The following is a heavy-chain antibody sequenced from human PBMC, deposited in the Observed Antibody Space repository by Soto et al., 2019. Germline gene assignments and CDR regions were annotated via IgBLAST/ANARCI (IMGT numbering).Heavy chain of an antibody. V-gene: IGHV3-66*01. J-gene: IGHJ6*02. D-gene: IGHD6-13*01. Sequence: EVQLVESGGGLVQPGGSLRLSCAASGLNVRNNYMTWVRQAPGKGLEWVSIIYSGGNTYYTDSVKGRFTISSDISKNTLYLQRNSLRVDDTGVYYCARDLASGPDRRGMDVWGQGTTVTVSS. CDR2: IYSGGNT. CDR3: ARDLASGPDRRGMDV. CDR1: GLNVRNNY.